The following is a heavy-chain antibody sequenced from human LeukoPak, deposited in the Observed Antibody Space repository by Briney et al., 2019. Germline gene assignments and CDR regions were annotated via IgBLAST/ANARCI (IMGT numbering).Heavy chain of an antibody. V-gene: IGHV3-23*01. J-gene: IGHJ4*02. Sequence: GGSLRLSCAASGFTFASYAMTWVRQAPGKGLEWVSAISGSATTTYYADSVKGRFTISRDNSENTLYLQMNSLRAEDTAVYYCAKEAMYCRTDTRCHLHWGQGTLVTVSS. D-gene: IGHD2-2*01. CDR1: GFTFASYA. CDR2: ISGSATTT. CDR3: AKEAMYCRTDTRCHLH.